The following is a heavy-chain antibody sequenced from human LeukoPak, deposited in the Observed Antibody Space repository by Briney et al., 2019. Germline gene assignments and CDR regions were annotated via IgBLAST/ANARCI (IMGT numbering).Heavy chain of an antibody. D-gene: IGHD3-16*01. V-gene: IGHV4-39*07. CDR3: ARDYLTSRFGYGMDA. CDR1: GGSISSSSYY. Sequence: SETLSLTCTVSGGSISSSSYYWGWIRQPPGKELEWIGSICYSGSTYHNPSLKDRVTISVHPSQNQLSLKLSSVTAADTAVYYCARDYLTSRFGYGMDAWGQGTTVTVSS. CDR2: ICYSGST. J-gene: IGHJ6*02.